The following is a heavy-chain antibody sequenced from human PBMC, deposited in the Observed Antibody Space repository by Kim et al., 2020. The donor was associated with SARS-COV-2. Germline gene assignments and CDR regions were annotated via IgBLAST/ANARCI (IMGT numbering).Heavy chain of an antibody. V-gene: IGHV3-49*03. D-gene: IGHD6-13*01. CDR3: TGAWQQLVRYYFDY. Sequence: GGSLRLSCTASGFTFGDYAMSWFRQAPGKGLEWVGFIRSKAYGGTTEYAASVKGRFTISRDDSKSIAYLQMNSLKTEDTAVYYCTGAWQQLVRYYFDYWGQGTLVTVSS. CDR2: IRSKAYGGTT. J-gene: IGHJ4*02. CDR1: GFTFGDYA.